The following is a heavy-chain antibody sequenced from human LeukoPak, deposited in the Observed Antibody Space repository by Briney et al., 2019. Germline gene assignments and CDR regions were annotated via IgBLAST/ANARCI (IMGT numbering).Heavy chain of an antibody. CDR1: GGSISSYY. CDR3: ARGGAVAPFDY. V-gene: IGHV4-59*01. D-gene: IGHD6-19*01. J-gene: IGHJ4*02. CDR2: IYYSGST. Sequence: PSETLSLTCTVSGGSISSYYWSWIRQPPGKRLEWIGYIYYSGSTNYNPSLKSRVTISVDTSKNQFSLKLSSVTAADTAVYYCARGGAVAPFDYWGQGTLVTVSS.